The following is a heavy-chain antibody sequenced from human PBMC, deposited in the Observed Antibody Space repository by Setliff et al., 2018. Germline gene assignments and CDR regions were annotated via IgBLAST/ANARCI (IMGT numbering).Heavy chain of an antibody. CDR2: IIPLHGTR. CDR3: ARGPPALYGEYGYFDI. V-gene: IGHV1-69*13. Sequence: GASVKVSCKASGYTFTSYGFSWVRQAPGQGLEWVGGIIPLHGTRNHAQKLQGRVSITADESKTTVYMELKSLTSEDMAVYFCARGPPALYGEYGYFDIWGRGTLVTVSS. D-gene: IGHD4-17*01. CDR1: GYTFTSYG. J-gene: IGHJ2*01.